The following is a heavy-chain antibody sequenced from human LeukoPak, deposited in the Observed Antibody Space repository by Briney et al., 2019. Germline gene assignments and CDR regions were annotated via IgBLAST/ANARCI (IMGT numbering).Heavy chain of an antibody. CDR1: GYTFTSYY. J-gene: IGHJ4*02. CDR2: INPSGGST. Sequence: ASVKVSCKASGYTFTSYYMHWVRQAPGQGLEWMGIINPSGGSTSYAQKFQGRVTMTRDMSTSTVYMELSSLRSEDTAVYYRARGAAAGRARTYYFDYWGQGTLVTVSS. CDR3: ARGAAAGRARTYYFDY. V-gene: IGHV1-46*01. D-gene: IGHD6-13*01.